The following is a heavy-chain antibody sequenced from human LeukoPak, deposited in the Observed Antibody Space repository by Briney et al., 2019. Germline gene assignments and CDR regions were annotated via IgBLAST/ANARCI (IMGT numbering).Heavy chain of an antibody. V-gene: IGHV3-23*01. D-gene: IGHD3-22*01. Sequence: GGSLRLSCAASGFTFSSYAMSWVRQAPGKGLEWVSAISGSGGSTYYADSVKGRVTIFRDNSKNTLYLQMNSLRAEDTAVYYCAKGSSSGYSSYYFDYWGQGTLVTVSS. CDR2: ISGSGGST. CDR3: AKGSSSGYSSYYFDY. CDR1: GFTFSSYA. J-gene: IGHJ4*02.